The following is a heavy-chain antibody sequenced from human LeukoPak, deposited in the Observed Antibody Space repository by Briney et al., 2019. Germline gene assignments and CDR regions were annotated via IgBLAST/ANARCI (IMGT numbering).Heavy chain of an antibody. J-gene: IGHJ4*02. CDR2: IYYSGTT. CDR1: GGSIGSSSYY. V-gene: IGHV4-39*01. CDR3: ARQTYSSGPYYLDY. D-gene: IGHD6-19*01. Sequence: PSETLSLTCSVSGGSIGSSSYYWGWIRQPPGKGLEWIGSIYYSGTTYYNPSLKSRVTISVDTSKNQFSLKLSSVTAADTAVYFCARQTYSSGPYYLDYWGREPWSPSPQ.